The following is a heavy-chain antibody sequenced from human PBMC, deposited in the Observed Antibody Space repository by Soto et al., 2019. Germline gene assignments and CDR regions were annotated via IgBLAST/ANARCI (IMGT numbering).Heavy chain of an antibody. Sequence: SVGGGCRCSYYWCRISKPPGKGLEWIGYIYYSGSTNYNPSLKSRVTISVDTSKNQFSLKLSSVTAADTAVYYCARRGVDYDILTGDGAFDIWGQGTMVTVSS. D-gene: IGHD3-9*01. J-gene: IGHJ3*02. V-gene: IGHV4-59*08. CDR3: ARRGVDYDILTGDGAFDI. CDR1: GGCRCSYY. CDR2: IYYSGST.